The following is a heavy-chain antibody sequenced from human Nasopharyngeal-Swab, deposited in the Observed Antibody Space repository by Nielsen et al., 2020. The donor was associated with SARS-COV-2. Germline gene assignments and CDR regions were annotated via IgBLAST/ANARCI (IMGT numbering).Heavy chain of an antibody. V-gene: IGHV1-3*01. Sequence: ASVNVSCKASGYTFTSYAMHWVRQAPGQRLEWMGWINAGNGNTKYSQKFQGRVTITRDTSASTAYMELSSMRSEDTAVYYCAREGGTMVVNEFGYWGQGTLVTVSS. CDR1: GYTFTSYA. CDR2: INAGNGNT. D-gene: IGHD4-23*01. J-gene: IGHJ4*02. CDR3: AREGGTMVVNEFGY.